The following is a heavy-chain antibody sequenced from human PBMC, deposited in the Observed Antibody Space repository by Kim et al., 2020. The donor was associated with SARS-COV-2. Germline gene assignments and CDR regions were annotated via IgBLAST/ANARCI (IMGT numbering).Heavy chain of an antibody. J-gene: IGHJ5*02. Sequence: LSLTCAASGFTFSDYYMSWIRQAPGKGLEWLSYISSVTNYTNYADSVEGRFTISRDNAKNSLFLQMNSLRAEDTAVYYCARVALGSSSWYWFDPWGQGTLVTVSS. CDR1: GFTFSDYY. CDR3: ARVALGSSSWYWFDP. V-gene: IGHV3-11*05. CDR2: ISSVTNYT. D-gene: IGHD6-13*01.